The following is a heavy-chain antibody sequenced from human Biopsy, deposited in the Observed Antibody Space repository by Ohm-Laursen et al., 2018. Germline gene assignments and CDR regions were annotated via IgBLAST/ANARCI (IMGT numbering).Heavy chain of an antibody. CDR2: IYYDGIT. Sequence: SETLSLTCAVSGYSVTNDYYWGWIRQPPGKGLEWIGNIYYDGITYYPPPHNTPVAMSGDTSKNQFSLRLTSVTAADTAVYYRARVAGGYAYYYGMDVWGQGTTVIVSS. CDR3: ARVAGGYAYYYGMDV. V-gene: IGHV4-38-2*01. CDR1: GYSVTNDYY. D-gene: IGHD5-12*01. J-gene: IGHJ6*02.